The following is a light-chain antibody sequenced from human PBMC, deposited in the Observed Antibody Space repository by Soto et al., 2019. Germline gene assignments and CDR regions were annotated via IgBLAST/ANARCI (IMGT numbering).Light chain of an antibody. CDR1: QSVSSY. V-gene: IGKV3-11*01. CDR3: QQRRNGWGT. CDR2: DAS. Sequence: EIVLTQSPATLSLSPGERATLSCRASQSVSSYLAWYQQKPGQAPRLLIYDASNRATGIPARFSGSGSGTDFSLTISGRGHEDLAVYSCQQRRNGWGTFGQGTKLEIK. J-gene: IGKJ1*01.